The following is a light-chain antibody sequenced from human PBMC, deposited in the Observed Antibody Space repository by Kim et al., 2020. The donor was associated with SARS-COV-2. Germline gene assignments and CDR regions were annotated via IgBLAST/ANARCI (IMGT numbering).Light chain of an antibody. CDR3: KQAHTFPLT. CDR1: QGVANW. CDR2: TAS. J-gene: IGKJ4*01. Sequence: SASGGETVTNTCRASQGVANWLCWYQQKPGKAPTLLHTASGLQSGVPSRFSGSGFGTDFTLTISGLQPDDFATYYCKQAHTFPLTFGGGTKVDIK. V-gene: IGKV1-12*01.